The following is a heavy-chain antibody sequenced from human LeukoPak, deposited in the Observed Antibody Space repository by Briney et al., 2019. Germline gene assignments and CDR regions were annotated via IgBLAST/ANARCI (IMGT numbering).Heavy chain of an antibody. Sequence: GGSLRLSCAASGFTFSNAWMSWVRQAPGKGLEWVGRIKSKTDDGTTDYAAPVKGRFTISRDDSKNTLYLQMNSLKTEDTAVYYCTTDYSYGSGSYYGSIDYWGQGTLVTVSS. V-gene: IGHV3-15*01. CDR2: IKSKTDDGTT. J-gene: IGHJ4*02. CDR3: TTDYSYGSGSYYGSIDY. CDR1: GFTFSNAW. D-gene: IGHD3-10*01.